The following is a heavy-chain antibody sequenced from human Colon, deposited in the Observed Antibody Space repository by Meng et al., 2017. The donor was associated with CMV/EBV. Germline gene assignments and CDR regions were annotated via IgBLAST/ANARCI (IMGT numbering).Heavy chain of an antibody. J-gene: IGHJ4*02. V-gene: IGHV5-51*01. CDR2: IYPGDSDT. CDR3: ARFVGVGATY. CDR1: GYRFSNYW. D-gene: IGHD1-26*01. Sequence: GESLKISCQGSGYRFSNYWIAWVRQMPGKGLEWMGIIYPGDSDTRYSPSFQGQVTISADKSISTAYLQWSSLKASDTAMYYCARFVGVGATYWGQGTLVTVSS.